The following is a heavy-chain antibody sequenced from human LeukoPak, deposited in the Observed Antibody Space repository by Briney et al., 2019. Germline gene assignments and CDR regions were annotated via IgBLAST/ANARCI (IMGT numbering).Heavy chain of an antibody. J-gene: IGHJ4*02. V-gene: IGHV3-66*01. CDR2: IYSGGAT. CDR1: GFPVSSFY. CDR3: ARVGAAHFDY. Sequence: GGSLRLSCAASGFPVSSFYMTWVRQAPGKGLEWVSVIYSGGATYYADSVKGRFTISRDNSKNTLYLQMNSLRAEDTAVYHCARVGAAHFDYWGQGTLVTVSS. D-gene: IGHD1-26*01.